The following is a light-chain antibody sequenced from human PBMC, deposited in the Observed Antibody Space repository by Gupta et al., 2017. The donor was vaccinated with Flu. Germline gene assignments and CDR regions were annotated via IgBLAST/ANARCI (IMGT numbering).Light chain of an antibody. J-gene: IGKJ3*01. CDR2: AAA. CDR3: HQSDSNPPFT. V-gene: IGKV1-39*01. Sequence: DIQMTQSPSSLSASVGDRVTITCRASQSISSYLNWYKQKPGKAPKLLIYAAASWQSGVSSRFSGSGYGKDLALTISSRQQEDFAAYYCHQSDSNPPFTFGHGTKVDIK. CDR1: QSISSY.